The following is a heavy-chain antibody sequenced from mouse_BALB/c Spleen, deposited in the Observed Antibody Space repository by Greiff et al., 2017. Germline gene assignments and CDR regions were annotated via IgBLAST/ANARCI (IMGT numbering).Heavy chain of an antibody. D-gene: IGHD2-14*01. Sequence: EVMLVESGGGLVKPGGSLKLSCAASGFTFSSYAMSWVRQTPEKRLEWVASISSGGSTYYPDSVKGRFTISRDNARNILYLQMSSLRSEDTAMYYCARDSYYRYDVEAYWGQGTLVTFSA. J-gene: IGHJ3*01. V-gene: IGHV5-6-5*01. CDR2: ISSGGST. CDR1: GFTFSSYA. CDR3: ARDSYYRYDVEAY.